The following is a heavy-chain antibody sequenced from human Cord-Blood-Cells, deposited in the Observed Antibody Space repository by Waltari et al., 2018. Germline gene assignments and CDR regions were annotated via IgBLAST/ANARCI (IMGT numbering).Heavy chain of an antibody. CDR1: GYTFTSYG. CDR2: SSAYNGNT. J-gene: IGHJ4*02. Sequence: QVQLVQSGAEVKKPGASVKVSCKASGYTFTSYGISWVRQAPGQGLGWMGWSSAYNGNTNNAQKLQGRVTMTTDTYTSTAYMELRSLRSDDTAGYYCARGRSPDYYFDYWGQGTLVTVSS. CDR3: ARGRSPDYYFDY. V-gene: IGHV1-18*01.